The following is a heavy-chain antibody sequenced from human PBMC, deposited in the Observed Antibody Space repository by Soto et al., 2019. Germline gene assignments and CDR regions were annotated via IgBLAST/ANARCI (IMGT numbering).Heavy chain of an antibody. Sequence: QVQLVQSGAEVKKPGSSVKVSCKASGGTFSSYAISWVRQAPGQGLEWMGGIIPIFGTANYAQKFQGRVTITADESTSTAYMERSSLRSEDTAVYYCARGRTGTTDKYYYYGMDVWGQGTTVTVSS. J-gene: IGHJ6*02. CDR2: IIPIFGTA. CDR3: ARGRTGTTDKYYYYGMDV. D-gene: IGHD1-7*01. V-gene: IGHV1-69*01. CDR1: GGTFSSYA.